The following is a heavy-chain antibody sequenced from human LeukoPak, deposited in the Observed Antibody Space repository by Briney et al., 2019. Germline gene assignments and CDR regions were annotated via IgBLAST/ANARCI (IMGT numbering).Heavy chain of an antibody. CDR2: IYYSGST. V-gene: IGHV4-59*01. J-gene: IGHJ4*02. D-gene: IGHD4/OR15-4a*01. CDR1: GGSISSYY. Sequence: NPSETLSLTCTVSGGSISSYYWSWIRQPPGKGLEWIGYIYYSGSTNYNPSLKSRVTISVDTSKNQFSLKLSSVTAADTAVYYCARGRREAKSDYFDYWGQGTLVTVSS. CDR3: ARGRREAKSDYFDY.